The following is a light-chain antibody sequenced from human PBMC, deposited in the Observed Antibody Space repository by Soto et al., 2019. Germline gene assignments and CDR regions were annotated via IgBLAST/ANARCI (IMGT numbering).Light chain of an antibody. Sequence: DIQMTQSPSTLSASVGDRVTITCRASQRISSWLAWYQQNPGKAPKLLIYESSSLESGVTSRFSGLGSGTEFSLTISSLQPDDFATDYCQQYKSYFRTFGQGTKVEIK. V-gene: IGKV1-5*03. CDR2: ESS. J-gene: IGKJ1*01. CDR1: QRISSW. CDR3: QQYKSYFRT.